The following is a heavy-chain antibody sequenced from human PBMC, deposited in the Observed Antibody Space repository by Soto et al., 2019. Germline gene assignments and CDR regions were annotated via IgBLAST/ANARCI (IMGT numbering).Heavy chain of an antibody. CDR3: ARDPRMSYYDYVWGSYRYTGGYYYYGMDV. Sequence: QVQLVESGGGVVQPGRSLRLSCAASGFTFSSYGMHWVRQAPGKGLEWVAVIWYDGSNKYYADSVKGRFTISRDNSKNTLYLQMNSLRAEDTAVYYCARDPRMSYYDYVWGSYRYTGGYYYYGMDVWGQGTTVTVSS. CDR2: IWYDGSNK. V-gene: IGHV3-33*01. D-gene: IGHD3-16*02. J-gene: IGHJ6*02. CDR1: GFTFSSYG.